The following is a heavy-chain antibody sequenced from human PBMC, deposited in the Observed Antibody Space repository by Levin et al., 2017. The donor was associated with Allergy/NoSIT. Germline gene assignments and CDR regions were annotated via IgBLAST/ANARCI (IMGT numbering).Heavy chain of an antibody. CDR2: IFYSGNT. Sequence: SETLSLTCTVSGDSISSYSWGWIRQPPGKGLEWIGYIFYSGNTYYNPSLESRVIILVDTSKNQFSLQLSSVTAADTAIYFCARDKWFGSYWGNWFDPWGQGTLVTVSS. D-gene: IGHD3-10*01. V-gene: IGHV4-59*01. J-gene: IGHJ5*02. CDR3: ARDKWFGSYWGNWFDP. CDR1: GDSISSYS.